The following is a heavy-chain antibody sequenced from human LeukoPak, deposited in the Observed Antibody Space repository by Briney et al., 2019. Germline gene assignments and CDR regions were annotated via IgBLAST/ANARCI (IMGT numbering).Heavy chain of an antibody. CDR1: GGSIINGDYY. V-gene: IGHV4-30-4*01. Sequence: PSQTLSLTCTLSGGSIINGDYYWSWIRQPPGKGLEWIGYIYDDGSTYYNPSLKSRVTISIDTSKNQFSLNLRSVTAAGTAVYYCARLTGSGEVFDSWGQGTLVTVSS. D-gene: IGHD1-14*01. J-gene: IGHJ4*02. CDR2: IYDDGST. CDR3: ARLTGSGEVFDS.